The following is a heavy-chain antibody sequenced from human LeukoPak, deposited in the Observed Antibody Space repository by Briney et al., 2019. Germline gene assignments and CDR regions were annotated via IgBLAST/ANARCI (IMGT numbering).Heavy chain of an antibody. J-gene: IGHJ6*02. Sequence: SQTMSPTSTVAGGSISNYYWSWMRQSPGEGLEWIGYVHYSGSTNYNPSLKSRVTVSVDMSQNQFSLKLNSVTAADTAVYFCARHSGFLTLYYSGLDVWGQGTTVTVSS. CDR3: ARHSGFLTLYYSGLDV. CDR1: GGSISNYY. CDR2: VHYSGST. V-gene: IGHV4-59*08. D-gene: IGHD6-19*01.